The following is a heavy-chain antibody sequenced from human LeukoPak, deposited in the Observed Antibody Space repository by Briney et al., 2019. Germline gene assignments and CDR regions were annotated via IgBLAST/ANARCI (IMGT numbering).Heavy chain of an antibody. D-gene: IGHD6-13*01. CDR1: GASINSDNHY. J-gene: IGHJ4*02. CDR2: YHSGNT. CDR3: ARDQLSSWFYY. Sequence: SQTLSLTCTVSGASINSDNHYWSWIRQSPGKGLQWLGYYHSGNTDYSPSLKSRVTMSVDTSKNQFSLKVNSVTAADTAVYYCARDQLSSWFYYWGQGTLVTVSS. V-gene: IGHV4-30-4*01.